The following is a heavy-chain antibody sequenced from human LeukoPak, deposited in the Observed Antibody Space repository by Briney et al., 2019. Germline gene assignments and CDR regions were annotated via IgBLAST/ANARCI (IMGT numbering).Heavy chain of an antibody. V-gene: IGHV4-34*01. J-gene: IGHJ4*02. CDR1: GGSFSGYH. CDR2: INHSGST. D-gene: IGHD4-23*01. Sequence: SETLSLTCAVYGGSFSGYHWNWIRQPPGKGLEWIGEINHSGSTHYNPSLKSRVTISIDTSKNQFSLKLRFVTAADTAVYYCARGLGTLPPGGYWGQGTLVTVSS. CDR3: ARGLGTLPPGGY.